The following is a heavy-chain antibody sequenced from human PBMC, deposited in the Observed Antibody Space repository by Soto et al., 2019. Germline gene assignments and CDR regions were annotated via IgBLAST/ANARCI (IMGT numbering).Heavy chain of an antibody. CDR1: GFIFSNYV. CDR3: AREVLWSRYFDY. Sequence: QVQLVESGGGVVQPGRSLRLSCAASGFIFSNYVMYWVRQAPGKGLEWVAFMSYDGTTNSYADSVKGRFTISRDNSQKTLYLQMNSLRPEDTGVYYCAREVLWSRYFDYWGQGTLVTVSS. CDR2: MSYDGTTN. D-gene: IGHD3-10*01. J-gene: IGHJ4*02. V-gene: IGHV3-30-3*01.